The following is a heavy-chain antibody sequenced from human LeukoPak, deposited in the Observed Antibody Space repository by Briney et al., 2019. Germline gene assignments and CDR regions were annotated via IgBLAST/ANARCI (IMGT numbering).Heavy chain of an antibody. J-gene: IGHJ4*02. D-gene: IGHD3-22*01. CDR1: GGSISSSSYY. CDR2: SYYSGST. CDR3: ARHVPYYYDSSGFYNDY. V-gene: IGHV4-39*01. Sequence: PSETLSLTCTVSGGSISSSSYYWGWIRQPPGKGLEWIVSSYYSGSTYYNPALKSRFTISVDTSKNQFSLKLSSVTAADTAVYYCARHVPYYYDSSGFYNDYWGQGTLVTVSS.